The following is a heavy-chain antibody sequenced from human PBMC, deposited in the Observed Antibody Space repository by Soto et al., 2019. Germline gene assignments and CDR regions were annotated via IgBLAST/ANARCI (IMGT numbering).Heavy chain of an antibody. CDR2: ISSSSSYI. V-gene: IGHV3-21*01. D-gene: IGHD5-12*01. CDR1: GFTFSSYS. CDR3: ARDWGGCEVYGMDV. J-gene: IGHJ6*02. Sequence: EVQLVESGGGLVKPGGSLRLSCAASGFTFSSYSMNWVRQAPGKGLEWVSSISSSSSYIYYADSVKGRFTISRDNAKNSLYLQMNSLRAEDTAVYYCARDWGGCEVYGMDVWGQGTTVTVSS.